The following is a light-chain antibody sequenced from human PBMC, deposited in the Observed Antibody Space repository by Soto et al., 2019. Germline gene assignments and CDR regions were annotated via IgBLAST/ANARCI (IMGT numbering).Light chain of an antibody. CDR3: QQYYSTPQT. J-gene: IGKJ1*01. V-gene: IGKV4-1*01. Sequence: DIVMTQSPDSLAVSLGERATINCKSSQSVLYSSNNKNYLAWYQQKPGQPPKLLIYWASTRESGVPDRFSGSRSGTDFTLTISTLQAEDLAVYYCQQYYSTPQTFGQGTKVEIK. CDR2: WAS. CDR1: QSVLYSSNNKNY.